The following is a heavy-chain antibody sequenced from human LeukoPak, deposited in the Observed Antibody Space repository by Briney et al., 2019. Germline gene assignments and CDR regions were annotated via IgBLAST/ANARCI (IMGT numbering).Heavy chain of an antibody. Sequence: GQSLTIYCKGSGYSFTSYWIGWVRQMPGKGLEWMGIIYPGDSDTRYSPSFQGQVTISADRSINTAYLQWSSLKASDTAMYYCASTRSGRWLSFFACWGDGNLVTISS. CDR2: IYPGDSDT. J-gene: IGHJ4*01. V-gene: IGHV5-51*01. CDR1: GYSFTSYW. D-gene: IGHD2/OR15-2a*01. CDR3: ASTRSGRWLSFFAC.